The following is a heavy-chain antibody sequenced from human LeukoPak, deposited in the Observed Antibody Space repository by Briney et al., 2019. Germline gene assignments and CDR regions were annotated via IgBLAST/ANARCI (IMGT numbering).Heavy chain of an antibody. J-gene: IGHJ4*02. CDR1: GGSFSGDY. CDR3: ARGRRSTVPFDY. V-gene: IGHV4-34*01. CDR2: INHSGST. Sequence: SETLSLTCAVYGGSFSGDYWSWIRQPPGKGLEWIGEINHSGSTNYNPSLKSRVTISVDTSKNQFSLKPSSVTAADTAVYYCARGRRSTVPFDYWGQGTLVTVSS. D-gene: IGHD4-17*01.